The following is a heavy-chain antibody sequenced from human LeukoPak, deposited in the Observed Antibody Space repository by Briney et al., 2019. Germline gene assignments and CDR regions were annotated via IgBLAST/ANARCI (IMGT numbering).Heavy chain of an antibody. D-gene: IGHD1-26*01. V-gene: IGHV3-30*02. J-gene: IGHJ4*02. CDR2: IRCDGNNK. Sequence: GGSLRLSCAASGFTFSSYGMHWVRQAPGKGLEWVAFIRCDGNNKYYADSVKGRFTISRDNSKNTLYLQMNSLRGEDTAVYYCAKSAVGATMGDYWGQGTLVTVSS. CDR1: GFTFSSYG. CDR3: AKSAVGATMGDY.